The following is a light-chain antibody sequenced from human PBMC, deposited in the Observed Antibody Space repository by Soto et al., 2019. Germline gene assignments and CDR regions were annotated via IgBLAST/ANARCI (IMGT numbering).Light chain of an antibody. CDR2: DAS. Sequence: DIQMTQSPSSLSASVGDRVTITCRASQGIRNELGWYQQKPGKAPKRLIYDASILQGGVPSRFSGSGSGTEFTLTVRSMQPADFANYYCLQHYSYPWTFGQGTKVDIK. CDR3: LQHYSYPWT. CDR1: QGIRNE. V-gene: IGKV1-17*01. J-gene: IGKJ1*01.